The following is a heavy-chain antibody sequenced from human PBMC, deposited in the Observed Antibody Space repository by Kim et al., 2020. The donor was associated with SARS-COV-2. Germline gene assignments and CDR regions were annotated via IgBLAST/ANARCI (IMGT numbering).Heavy chain of an antibody. CDR1: GYSFTSYW. J-gene: IGHJ6*02. CDR3: ALTGGDSSGYYYDYYYGMDV. CDR2: IDPSDSYT. D-gene: IGHD3-22*01. V-gene: IGHV5-10-1*01. Sequence: GESLKISCKGSGYSFTSYWISWVRQMPGKGLEWMGRIDPSDSYTNYSPSFQGHVTISADKSISTAYLQWSSLKASDTAMYYCALTGGDSSGYYYDYYYGMDVWGQGTTVTVSS.